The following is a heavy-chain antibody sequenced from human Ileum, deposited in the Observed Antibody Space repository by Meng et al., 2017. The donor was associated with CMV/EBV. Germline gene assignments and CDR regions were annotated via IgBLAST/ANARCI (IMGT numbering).Heavy chain of an antibody. Sequence: GGSLRLSCAASGFTFSRYGMHWVRQSPGKGLEWVAFIHYDGSTESYADSVKGRFTISRDNSKNTLCLQMNSLRTEDTAVYYCAGPGHSSSCAYYFDFWGQGTLVTVSS. V-gene: IGHV3-30*02. CDR2: IHYDGSTE. J-gene: IGHJ4*02. CDR1: GFTFSRYG. D-gene: IGHD6-13*01. CDR3: AGPGHSSSCAYYFDF.